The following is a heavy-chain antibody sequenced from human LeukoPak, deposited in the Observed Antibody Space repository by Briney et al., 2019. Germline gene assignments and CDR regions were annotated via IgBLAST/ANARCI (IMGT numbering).Heavy chain of an antibody. Sequence: GASVKVSCKASGYTFTGYYMHWVRQAPGQGLEWMGWINPNSGGTNYAQKFQGRVTMTRDTSISTAHMELSRLRSDDTAVYYCARDIAARGPPMDVWGKGTTVTVSS. CDR3: ARDIAARGPPMDV. V-gene: IGHV1-2*02. D-gene: IGHD6-6*01. CDR1: GYTFTGYY. CDR2: INPNSGGT. J-gene: IGHJ6*03.